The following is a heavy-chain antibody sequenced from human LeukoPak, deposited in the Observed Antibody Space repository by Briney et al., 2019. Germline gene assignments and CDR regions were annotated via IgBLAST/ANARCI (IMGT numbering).Heavy chain of an antibody. CDR3: ARVASNIPAARVSFDY. Sequence: GGSLRLSCAASGVTFSSYIMNWVRQAPGKGLEWVSSISGSSSYIYYADSVKGRFTISRDNAKNSLYLQMNSLSAEDTAVYYCARVASNIPAARVSFDYWGQGTLVTVSS. V-gene: IGHV3-21*01. CDR2: ISGSSSYI. J-gene: IGHJ4*02. CDR1: GVTFSSYI. D-gene: IGHD2-2*01.